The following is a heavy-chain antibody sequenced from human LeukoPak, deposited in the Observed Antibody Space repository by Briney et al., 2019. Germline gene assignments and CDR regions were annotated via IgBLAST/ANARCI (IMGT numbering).Heavy chain of an antibody. CDR1: GGSISSYY. V-gene: IGHV4-59*01. Sequence: SETLSLTCTVSGGSISSYYWSWIRQPPGKGLEWIGYIYYSGSTNYNPSLKSRVTISVDTSKNQFSLKLSSVTAADTAVYYCARAIDDSSGYYGDAFDIWGQGTMVTVSS. CDR2: IYYSGST. CDR3: ARAIDDSSGYYGDAFDI. J-gene: IGHJ3*02. D-gene: IGHD3-22*01.